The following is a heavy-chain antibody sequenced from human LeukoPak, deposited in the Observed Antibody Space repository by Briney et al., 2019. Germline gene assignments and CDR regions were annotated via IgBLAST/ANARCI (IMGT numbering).Heavy chain of an antibody. D-gene: IGHD3-10*01. CDR3: ARASVVRGVIHYYYYCGMDV. Sequence: SETLSLTCAVYGGSFSGYYWSWIRQPPGKGLEWIGEINHSGSTNYNPSLKSRVTISVDTSKNQFSLKLSSVTAADTAVYYCARASVVRGVIHYYYYCGMDVWGKGTTVTVSS. CDR1: GGSFSGYY. V-gene: IGHV4-34*01. J-gene: IGHJ6*04. CDR2: INHSGST.